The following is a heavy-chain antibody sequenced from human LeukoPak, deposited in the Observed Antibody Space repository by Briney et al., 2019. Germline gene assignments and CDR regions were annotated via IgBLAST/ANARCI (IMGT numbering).Heavy chain of an antibody. CDR1: GGSFSDYY. D-gene: IGHD2-15*01. CDR2: INHSGST. Sequence: PSETLSLTCAVYGGSFSDYYWVWIRQPPGKGLEWIGEINHSGSTNYNPSLKSRVTISVDTSKNQFSLKLSSVTAADTAVYYCARLRSDYYYGMDVWGQGTTVTVSS. J-gene: IGHJ6*02. V-gene: IGHV4-34*01. CDR3: ARLRSDYYYGMDV.